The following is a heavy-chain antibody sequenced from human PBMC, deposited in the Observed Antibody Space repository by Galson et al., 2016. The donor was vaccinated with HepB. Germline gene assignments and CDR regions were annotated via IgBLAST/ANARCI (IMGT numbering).Heavy chain of an antibody. D-gene: IGHD4-17*01. CDR3: ASPVYGDYISYYYYGMDV. V-gene: IGHV3-64*02. Sequence: SLRLSCAASGFTFSNFAMHWVRQAPGKGLEYVSGISSDGGSTFYADSVKDRFTVSRGNSKDTLYLQMGSLRADDMAVYYCASPVYGDYISYYYYGMDVWGQGTTVTVSS. J-gene: IGHJ6*02. CDR1: GFTFSNFA. CDR2: ISSDGGST.